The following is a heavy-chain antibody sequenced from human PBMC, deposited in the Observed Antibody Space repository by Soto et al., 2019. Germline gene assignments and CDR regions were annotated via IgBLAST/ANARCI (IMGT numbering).Heavy chain of an antibody. D-gene: IGHD3-22*01. Sequence: SETLSLTCAVYGGSFSGYYWSWIRQPPGNGLEWIGEINHSGSTNYNSSLKSRVTISVDTSKNQFSLKLSSVTAADTAVYYCARARDYYDSSGYEYGMDVWGQGTTVTVSS. J-gene: IGHJ6*02. CDR1: GGSFSGYY. CDR3: ARARDYYDSSGYEYGMDV. CDR2: INHSGST. V-gene: IGHV4-34*01.